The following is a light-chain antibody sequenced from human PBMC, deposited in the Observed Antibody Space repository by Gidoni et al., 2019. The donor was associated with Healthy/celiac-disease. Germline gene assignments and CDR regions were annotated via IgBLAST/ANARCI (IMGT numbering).Light chain of an antibody. CDR3: QQRSNWPWT. CDR2: YAS. CDR1: QSVSRY. V-gene: IGKV3-11*01. J-gene: IGKJ1*01. Sequence: ELVLTQSPATLSLSPGERATLSCRASQSVSRYLAWYQQKPGQAPRLLIYYASNRATGIPARFSGSGSGTDFTLTIRSLEPEDFAVYYCQQRSNWPWTFGQGTKVEIK.